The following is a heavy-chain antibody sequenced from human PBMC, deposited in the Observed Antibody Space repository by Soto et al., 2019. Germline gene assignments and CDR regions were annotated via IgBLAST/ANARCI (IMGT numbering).Heavy chain of an antibody. CDR2: ISSSSSYI. Sequence: PGGSLRLSCAASGFTFSSYSMNWVRQAPGKGLEWVSSISSSSSYIYYADSVKGRFTISRDNAKNSLYLQMNSLRAEDTAVYYCARDRLRGYSSSWYPQDYWGQGTLVTVS. D-gene: IGHD6-13*01. V-gene: IGHV3-21*01. CDR3: ARDRLRGYSSSWYPQDY. J-gene: IGHJ4*02. CDR1: GFTFSSYS.